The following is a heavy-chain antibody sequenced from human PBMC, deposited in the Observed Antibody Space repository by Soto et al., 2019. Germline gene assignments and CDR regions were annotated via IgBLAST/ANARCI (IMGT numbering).Heavy chain of an antibody. V-gene: IGHV3-53*01. Sequence: GGSLRLSCAASGFTVSSNYMSWVRQAPGKGLEWVSVIYSGGSTYYADSVKGRFTISRDNSKNTLYLQMNSLRAEDTAVYYCARGPHRTYYYDSSGYPVPYYFDYWGQGTLDTVSS. D-gene: IGHD3-22*01. CDR3: ARGPHRTYYYDSSGYPVPYYFDY. CDR2: IYSGGST. J-gene: IGHJ4*02. CDR1: GFTVSSNY.